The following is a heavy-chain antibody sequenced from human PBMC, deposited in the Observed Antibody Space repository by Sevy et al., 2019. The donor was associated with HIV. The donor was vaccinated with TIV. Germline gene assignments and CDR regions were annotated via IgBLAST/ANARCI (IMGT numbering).Heavy chain of an antibody. CDR3: AREGSSSSKGNWFDP. D-gene: IGHD6-6*01. V-gene: IGHV1-46*03. J-gene: IGHJ5*02. CDR2: INPSGGST. CDR1: GYTFTSYY. Sequence: ASVKVSCKASGYTFTSYYMHWVRQAPGQGLEWMGIINPSGGSTSYTQKFQGRVTMTRDTSTSTVYMELSSLRSEDTAVYYCAREGSSSSKGNWFDPWGQGTLVTVSS.